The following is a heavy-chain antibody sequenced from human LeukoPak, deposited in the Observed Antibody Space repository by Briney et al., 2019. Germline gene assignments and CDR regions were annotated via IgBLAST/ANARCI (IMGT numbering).Heavy chain of an antibody. CDR1: GFTFSSYA. CDR2: ISGSGGST. CDR3: AKSPKSGVTMVRRVIIRGSWFDP. D-gene: IGHD3-10*01. J-gene: IGHJ5*02. Sequence: GGSLRLSCAASGFTFSSYAMSWVRQAPGKGLEWVSAISGSGGSTYYADSVKGRFTISRDNSKNTLYLQMNSLRAEDTAVYYCAKSPKSGVTMVRRVIIRGSWFDPWGQGTLVTVSS. V-gene: IGHV3-23*01.